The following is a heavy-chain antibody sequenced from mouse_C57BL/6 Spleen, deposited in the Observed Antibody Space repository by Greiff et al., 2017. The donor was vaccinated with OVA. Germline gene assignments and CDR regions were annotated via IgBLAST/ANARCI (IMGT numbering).Heavy chain of an antibody. V-gene: IGHV5-4*01. Sequence: EVQLVESGGGLVKPGGSLKLSCAASGFTFSSYAMSWVRQTPEKRLEWVATISDGGSYTSYPDNVKGRFTISRDNAKNNLYLQMSHLKSEDTAMYYCASLYYGYDDGGFDYWGQGTTLTVSS. CDR1: GFTFSSYA. J-gene: IGHJ2*01. D-gene: IGHD2-2*01. CDR3: ASLYYGYDDGGFDY. CDR2: ISDGGSYT.